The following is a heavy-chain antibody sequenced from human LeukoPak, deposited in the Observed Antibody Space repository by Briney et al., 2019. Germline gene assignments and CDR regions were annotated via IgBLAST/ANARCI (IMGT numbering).Heavy chain of an antibody. CDR2: IYTSGST. J-gene: IGHJ6*02. CDR1: GGSISSYY. D-gene: IGHD2-21*02. CDR3: ARSGCGGDCYSPYYYYYGMDV. V-gene: IGHV4-4*07. Sequence: SETLSLTCTVSGGSISSYYWSWIRQPAGKGLEWIGRIYTSGSTNYNPSLKSRVTMSVDTSKNQFSLKLSSVTAADTAVYYCARSGCGGDCYSPYYYYYGMDVWGQGTTATVSS.